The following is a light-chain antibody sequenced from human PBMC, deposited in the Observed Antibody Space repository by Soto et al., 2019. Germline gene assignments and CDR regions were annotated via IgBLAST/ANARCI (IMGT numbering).Light chain of an antibody. CDR2: DVS. CDR1: SSDVGGYNY. V-gene: IGLV2-14*01. J-gene: IGLJ2*01. Sequence: QSALTQPASVSGSPGQSITISCTGTSSDVGGYNYVSWYQQHPGKAPKLMIYDVSNRPSGVSNRFSGSKSGNTASLTISGLQAEDEADYYCSSYTSNSSSRLVFGGGTKLTVL. CDR3: SSYTSNSSSRLV.